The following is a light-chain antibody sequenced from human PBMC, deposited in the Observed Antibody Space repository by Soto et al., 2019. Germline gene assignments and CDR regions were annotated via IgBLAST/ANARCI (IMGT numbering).Light chain of an antibody. CDR3: QQYASSPLLT. CDR2: GSS. J-gene: IGKJ4*01. Sequence: EIVLTQSPGTLSLSPGETATLSCRASQTIGSTYLAWYQQKPGQAPRLPIFGSSNRATGIPDRFSGSGSGTDFTLSISRLEPEDFAVYYCQQYASSPLLTFGGGTKVEIK. CDR1: QTIGSTY. V-gene: IGKV3-20*01.